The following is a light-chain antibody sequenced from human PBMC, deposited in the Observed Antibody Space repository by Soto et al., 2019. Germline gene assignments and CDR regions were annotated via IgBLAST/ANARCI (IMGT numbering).Light chain of an antibody. J-gene: IGKJ4*01. V-gene: IGKV3-15*01. CDR1: QSISSN. CDR3: QQFNNRPLT. CDR2: GAS. Sequence: EIVMTQSPATLSVSPGERATLSCRASQSISSNLAWYQQKPGQAPRLLIYGASTRATGIPARFSGGGSGTEFTLTVSSLQSEDFAVYYCQQFNNRPLTFGGGTKVEIK.